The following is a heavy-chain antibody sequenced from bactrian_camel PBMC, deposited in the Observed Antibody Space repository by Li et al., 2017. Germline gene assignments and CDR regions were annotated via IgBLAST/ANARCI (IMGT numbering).Heavy chain of an antibody. Sequence: HVQLVESGGGSVQAGGSLRLSCAASGYTGSYCMAWYREAPGKEREGIASIDSDGSTTYIDSVKDRFTISRDNAKNTLYLQLDSLSTEDTATYYCAKGRPRLGLVAADLDRGQGTQVTVS. CDR1: GYTGSYC. V-gene: IGHV3S55*01. CDR3: AKGRPRLGLVAADLD. CDR2: IDSDGST. D-gene: IGHD7*01. J-gene: IGHJ4*01.